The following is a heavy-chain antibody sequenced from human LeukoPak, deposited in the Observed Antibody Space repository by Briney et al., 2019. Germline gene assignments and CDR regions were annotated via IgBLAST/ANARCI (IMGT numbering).Heavy chain of an antibody. Sequence: PGRSLRLSCAASGFTFSSYAMHWVRQAPGKGLEWVAVISYDGSNKYYADSVKGRFTISRDNSKNTLYVQMNSLRAEDTAVYYCARDGYCGSTSCYCWFDPWGQGTLVTVSS. CDR2: ISYDGSNK. V-gene: IGHV3-30*04. CDR1: GFTFSSYA. CDR3: ARDGYCGSTSCYCWFDP. J-gene: IGHJ5*02. D-gene: IGHD2-2*03.